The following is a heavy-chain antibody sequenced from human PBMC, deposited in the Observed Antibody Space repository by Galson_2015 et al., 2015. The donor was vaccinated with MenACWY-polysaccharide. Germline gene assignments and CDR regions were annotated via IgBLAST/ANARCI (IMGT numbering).Heavy chain of an antibody. Sequence: SLRLSCAVSGFTLSDYAIHWVRQAPGKGLEWLAVISYDGSNKYYLESVRGRFTISRDNSKDMVYLHMNSLRGEDTAVYFCAKDRPLRGLSVFYYGMDVWGRGTTVIVSS. CDR1: GFTLSDYA. V-gene: IGHV3-30*18. J-gene: IGHJ6*02. CDR2: ISYDGSNK. D-gene: IGHD3-10*01. CDR3: AKDRPLRGLSVFYYGMDV.